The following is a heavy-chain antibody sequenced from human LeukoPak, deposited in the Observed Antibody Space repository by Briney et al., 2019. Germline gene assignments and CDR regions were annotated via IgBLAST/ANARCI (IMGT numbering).Heavy chain of an antibody. CDR3: TRRGSDPFDY. V-gene: IGHV3-73*01. CDR1: GFTFSGSA. D-gene: IGHD3-10*01. J-gene: IGHJ4*02. Sequence: GGSLRLSCAASGFTFSGSAMRWVRQASGKGLEWVGRIRSKANSYATAYAASVKGRFTISRDDSKNTAYLQMNSLKTEDTAVYYCTRRGSDPFDYWGQGTLVTVSS. CDR2: IRSKANSYAT.